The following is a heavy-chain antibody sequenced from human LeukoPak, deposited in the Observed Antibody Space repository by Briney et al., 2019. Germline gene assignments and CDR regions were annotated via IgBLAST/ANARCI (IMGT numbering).Heavy chain of an antibody. Sequence: TLSLTCTVSGNSISSGDNYWSWIRQPAGKGLEWIGRIYTSGSTNYNPSLKSRVTISGDTSKNQFSLRLSSVTAADTAVYYCARASYSYDINGWVPFDYWGQGTLVTVSS. V-gene: IGHV4-61*02. CDR1: GNSISSGDNY. CDR3: ARASYSYDINGWVPFDY. D-gene: IGHD3-22*01. CDR2: IYTSGST. J-gene: IGHJ4*02.